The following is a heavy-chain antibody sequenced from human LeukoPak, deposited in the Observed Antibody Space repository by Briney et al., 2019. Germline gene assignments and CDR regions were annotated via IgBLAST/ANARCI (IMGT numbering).Heavy chain of an antibody. D-gene: IGHD3-16*01. CDR2: ISSSSSYI. Sequence: GGSLRLSCAASGFTFSSYWMNWVRQAPGKGLEWVSSISSSSSYIYYADSLKGRFTISRDNAKNSLYLQMNSLRAEDTALYYCARTDRLGAALLASFDYWGQGTLVTVSS. V-gene: IGHV3-21*01. CDR3: ARTDRLGAALLASFDY. J-gene: IGHJ4*02. CDR1: GFTFSSYW.